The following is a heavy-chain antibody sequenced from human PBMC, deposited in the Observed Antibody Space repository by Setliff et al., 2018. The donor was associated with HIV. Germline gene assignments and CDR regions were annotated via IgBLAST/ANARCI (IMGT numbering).Heavy chain of an antibody. CDR1: GYTFTSYD. D-gene: IGHD3-22*01. J-gene: IGHJ6*03. Sequence: ASVKVSCKSSGYTFTSYDINWVRQATGQGLEWMGWVNPNSGNTGYAQKFQGRVTMTRDASISTAYMELNTLKFEDTAVYYCARARRDSYDRGRRNHYYIDVWGKGTTVTVS. V-gene: IGHV1-8*02. CDR2: VNPNSGNT. CDR3: ARARRDSYDRGRRNHYYIDV.